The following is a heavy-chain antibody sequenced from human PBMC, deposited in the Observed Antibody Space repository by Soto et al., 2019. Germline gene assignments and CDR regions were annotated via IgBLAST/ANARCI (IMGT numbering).Heavy chain of an antibody. Sequence: EVQLVESGGGLVQPGGSLRLSCAASGFTVSSKYMTWVRQAPGKGLEWVSLIQSGGTTYYADSVKGRFTNSRDTSENTLHLQMDRLRVEDTAVYYCARDDVLCDGGRCYGIPLDVWGNGTTVTVSS. V-gene: IGHV3-66*01. CDR2: IQSGGTT. CDR1: GFTVSSKY. CDR3: ARDDVLCDGGRCYGIPLDV. D-gene: IGHD2-15*01. J-gene: IGHJ6*04.